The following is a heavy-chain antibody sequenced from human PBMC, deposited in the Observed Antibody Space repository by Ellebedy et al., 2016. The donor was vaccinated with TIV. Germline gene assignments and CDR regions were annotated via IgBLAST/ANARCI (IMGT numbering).Heavy chain of an antibody. V-gene: IGHV3-9*01. CDR2: ISWNSGSI. Sequence: SLKISXAASGFTFDDYTMHWVRQAPGKGLEWVSRISWNSGSIGYADSVKGRFTISRDNAKNSLYLQMNSLRAEDTALYYCAKDISSGWYAGIEYWGQGTLVTVSS. J-gene: IGHJ4*02. CDR3: AKDISSGWYAGIEY. D-gene: IGHD6-19*01. CDR1: GFTFDDYT.